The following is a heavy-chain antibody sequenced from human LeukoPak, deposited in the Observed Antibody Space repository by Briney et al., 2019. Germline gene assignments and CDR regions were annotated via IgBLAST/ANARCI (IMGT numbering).Heavy chain of an antibody. D-gene: IGHD1-14*01. CDR1: GFTFSSYA. CDR3: ASPGGRTGYFDY. J-gene: IGHJ4*02. CDR2: ISYDGSNK. Sequence: GGSLRLSCAVSGFTFSSYAMHWVRQAPGKGLEWVAVISYDGSNKYYADSVKGRFTISRDNSKNTLYLQMNSLRAEDTAVYYCASPGGRTGYFDYWGQGTLVTVSS. V-gene: IGHV3-30-3*01.